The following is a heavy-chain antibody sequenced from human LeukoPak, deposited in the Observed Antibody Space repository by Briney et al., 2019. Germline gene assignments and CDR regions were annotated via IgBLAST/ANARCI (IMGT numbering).Heavy chain of an antibody. V-gene: IGHV3-7*04. CDR2: IRQDGSEK. D-gene: IGHD2-8*01. CDR3: ARDVWAFDF. J-gene: IGHJ3*01. CDR1: GFTFSTYW. Sequence: GGSLRLSCAASGFTFSTYWMSWVRQAPGKGLEWVANIRQDGSEKYYVDSVKGRFTISRDNAKNSLYLQVNSLRAEDTAVYYCARDVWAFDFWGQGTMVTVSS.